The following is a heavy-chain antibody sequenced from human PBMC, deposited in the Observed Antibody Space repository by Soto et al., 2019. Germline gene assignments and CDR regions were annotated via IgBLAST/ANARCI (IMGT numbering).Heavy chain of an antibody. V-gene: IGHV3-23*01. Sequence: PGGSLRLSCAASGFTFSSYAMSWVRQAPGKGLEWVSAISGSGGSTYYADSVKGRFTISRDNSKNTLYLQMNSLRAEDTAVYYCAKAYCTNGVCYSYYYYGMDVWGQGITVTVSS. CDR2: ISGSGGST. CDR1: GFTFSSYA. CDR3: AKAYCTNGVCYSYYYYGMDV. D-gene: IGHD2-8*01. J-gene: IGHJ6*02.